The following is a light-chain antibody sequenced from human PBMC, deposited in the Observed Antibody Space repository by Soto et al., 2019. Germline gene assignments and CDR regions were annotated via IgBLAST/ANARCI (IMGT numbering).Light chain of an antibody. Sequence: QSVLTQPPSVSAAPGQKVTISCSGSSSNIGNNYVSWYQQLPGTAPKLLIYDSNKRPSGIPDRFSGSKSGTSATLGITGLQTGDEADYYCGTWDSSLSPVVFGGGTKVTVL. CDR2: DSN. CDR1: SSNIGNNY. J-gene: IGLJ2*01. V-gene: IGLV1-51*01. CDR3: GTWDSSLSPVV.